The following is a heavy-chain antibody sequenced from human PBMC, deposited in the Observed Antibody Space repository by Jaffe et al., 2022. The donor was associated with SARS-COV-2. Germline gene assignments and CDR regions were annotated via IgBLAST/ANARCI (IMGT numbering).Heavy chain of an antibody. CDR3: VRDRDAYYYGSGSYSGDY. CDR1: GFTFSDYY. CDR2: ISNGGDVI. V-gene: IGHV3-11*01. Sequence: QVHLVESGGGLVKPGGSLRLSCAASGFTFSDYYMTWIRQAPGKGPEWVSHISNGGDVIYYAESVKGRFTISRDNAKDSLFLQMDSLRAEDTAVYYCVRDRDAYYYGSGSYSGDYWGQGTLVTVSS. J-gene: IGHJ4*02. D-gene: IGHD3-10*01.